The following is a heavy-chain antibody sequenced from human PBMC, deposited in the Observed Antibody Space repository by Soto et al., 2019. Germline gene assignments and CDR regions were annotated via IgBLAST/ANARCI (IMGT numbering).Heavy chain of an antibody. J-gene: IGHJ6*02. D-gene: IGHD3-16*01. CDR3: ARGGYYDKVWGKMNYYGLDV. CDR2: ISAYNGNT. V-gene: IGHV1-18*01. Sequence: ASVKVSCKASGYTFTSYGISWVRQAPGQGLEWMGWISAYNGNTNYAQKLQGRVTMTTDTSTSTVFMELRSLRSDDTAVYYCARGGYYDKVWGKMNYYGLDVWGQGTTVTAP. CDR1: GYTFTSYG.